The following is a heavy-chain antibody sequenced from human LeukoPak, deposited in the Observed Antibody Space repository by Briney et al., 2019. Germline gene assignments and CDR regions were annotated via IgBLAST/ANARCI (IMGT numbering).Heavy chain of an antibody. CDR3: ARDPRHSDHSSGWYNLYYYYYYMDV. J-gene: IGHJ6*03. CDR2: INPNSGGT. CDR1: GYTFTGYY. Sequence: ASVKVSCKASGYTFTGYYMHWVRQAPGQGLEWMGWINPNSGGTNYAQKFQGGVTMTRDTSISTAYMELSRLRSDDTVVYYCARDPRHSDHSSGWYNLYYYYYYMDVWGRGTTVTVSS. V-gene: IGHV1-2*02. D-gene: IGHD6-19*01.